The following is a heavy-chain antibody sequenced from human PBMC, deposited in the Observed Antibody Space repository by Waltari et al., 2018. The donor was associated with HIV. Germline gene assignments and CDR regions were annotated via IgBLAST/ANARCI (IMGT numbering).Heavy chain of an antibody. D-gene: IGHD3-3*01. CDR2: AIPMVGTA. CDR3: ASARETMGVDFDS. Sequence: QVHLVQSGAEVKKPGSSVKVSCKASGGAFVCHSFNWVRQAPGQGLEWMGRAIPMVGTANYARKFQGRVTITADKSTTTAYMELNGLRIDDTAVYYCASARETMGVDFDSWGQGTLVTVS. V-gene: IGHV1-69*08. J-gene: IGHJ5*01. CDR1: GGAFVCHS.